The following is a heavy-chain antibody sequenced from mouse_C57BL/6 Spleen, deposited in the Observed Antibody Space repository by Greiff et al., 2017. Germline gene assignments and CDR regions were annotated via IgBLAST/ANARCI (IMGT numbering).Heavy chain of an antibody. D-gene: IGHD4-1*02. CDR3: TGGVMVPNWDVWYFDV. CDR2: IRLKSDNYAT. CDR1: GFTFSNYW. J-gene: IGHJ1*03. V-gene: IGHV6-3*01. Sequence: VMLVESGGGLVQPGGSMKLSCVASGFTFSNYWMNWVRQSPEKGLEWVAQIRLKSDNYATHYAESVKGRFTISRDDSKSSVYLQMNNLRAEDTGIYYCTGGVMVPNWDVWYFDVWGTGTTVTVSS.